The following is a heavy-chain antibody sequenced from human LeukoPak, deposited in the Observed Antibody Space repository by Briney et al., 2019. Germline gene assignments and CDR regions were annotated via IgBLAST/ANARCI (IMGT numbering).Heavy chain of an antibody. CDR3: ARGPYYFDSTSVDY. CDR1: GGSFSGYY. J-gene: IGHJ4*02. V-gene: IGHV4-34*01. D-gene: IGHD2/OR15-2a*01. Sequence: SETLSLTCAVHGGSFSGYYWTWIRQPPGKGLEWIGEVIHSGTTNYTPSLKSRITISVDTSKSQFSLRLSSVTAADTAVYCCARGPYYFDSTSVDYWGQGTLVTVSS. CDR2: VIHSGTT.